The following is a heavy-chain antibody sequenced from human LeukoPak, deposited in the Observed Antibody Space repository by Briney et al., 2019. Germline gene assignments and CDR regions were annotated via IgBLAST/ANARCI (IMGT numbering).Heavy chain of an antibody. V-gene: IGHV1-18*01. CDR3: ARDPTNTSGRYAYFDF. Sequence: ASVKVSFKASGYTFYHHGISWVRQAPGQRLEWMGWVSCFNGDTHYAQKFQGRVTMTRDTSTTTAYMELRSLRSDDTALYYCARDPTNTSGRYAYFDFWGQGTLVTVSS. D-gene: IGHD6-19*01. J-gene: IGHJ4*02. CDR1: GYTFYHHG. CDR2: VSCFNGDT.